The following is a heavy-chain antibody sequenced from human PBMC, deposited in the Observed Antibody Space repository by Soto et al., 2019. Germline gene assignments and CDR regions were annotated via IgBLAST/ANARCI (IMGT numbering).Heavy chain of an antibody. CDR2: IIPIFGTA. CDR3: DLLGYCSGGSGYGRFMDV. CDR1: GGTFSSYA. Sequence: QVQLVQSGAEVKKPGSSVKVSCKASGGTFSSYAISWVRQAPGQGLEWMGGIIPIFGTANYAQKFQGRVTITADESTSKAYMELSSLRSEDTAVDYCDLLGYCSGGSGYGRFMDVWGQGTTVTVSS. D-gene: IGHD2-15*01. V-gene: IGHV1-69*12. J-gene: IGHJ6*02.